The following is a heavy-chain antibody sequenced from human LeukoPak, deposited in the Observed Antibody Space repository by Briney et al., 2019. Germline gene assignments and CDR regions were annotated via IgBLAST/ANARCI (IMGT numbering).Heavy chain of an antibody. Sequence: GGSLRLSCAASGFTFSGYAMSWVRQAPGKGLEWVPAISGSGSNTYYADSVKGRFTISRDNSRNTLYLQMNSLGAEDLAVYYCAKDQSGYYRPFDYWGQGTLVTVSS. J-gene: IGHJ4*02. V-gene: IGHV3-23*01. CDR2: ISGSGSNT. D-gene: IGHD3-22*01. CDR3: AKDQSGYYRPFDY. CDR1: GFTFSGYA.